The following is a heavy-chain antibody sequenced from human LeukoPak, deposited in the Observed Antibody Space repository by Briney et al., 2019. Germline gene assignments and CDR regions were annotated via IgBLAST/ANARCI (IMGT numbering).Heavy chain of an antibody. D-gene: IGHD3-10*01. CDR2: TYYRSKWYN. CDR3: ARGGGSLNY. J-gene: IGHJ4*02. Sequence: SQTLSLTCAISGDSLSSNSAGWNWIRQSPSRGLEWLGRTYYRSKWYNDYAVSVKGRITINPDTSTNQFSLQLNSVTPEDTAVYYCARGGGSLNYWGQGTLVTVSS. V-gene: IGHV6-1*01. CDR1: GDSLSSNSAG.